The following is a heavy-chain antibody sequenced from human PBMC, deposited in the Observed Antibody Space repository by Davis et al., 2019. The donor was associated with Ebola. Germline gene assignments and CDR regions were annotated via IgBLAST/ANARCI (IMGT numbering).Heavy chain of an antibody. D-gene: IGHD3-3*02. CDR1: GYTFTTYW. CDR3: ARRGGWSGAFLDY. J-gene: IGHJ4*02. Sequence: PGGSLRLSCKGSGYTFTTYWIGWVRQMPGKGLGWMGIIYPGDSDTRYSPSFQGQVTISADKSISTAYLQWSSLKASDTAMYYCARRGGWSGAFLDYWGQGTLVTVSS. CDR2: IYPGDSDT. V-gene: IGHV5-51*01.